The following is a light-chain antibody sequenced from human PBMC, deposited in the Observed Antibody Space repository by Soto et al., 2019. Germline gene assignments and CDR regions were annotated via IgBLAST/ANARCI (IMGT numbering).Light chain of an antibody. CDR1: QTINKY. J-gene: IGKJ1*01. V-gene: IGKV1-39*01. CDR2: GAS. CDR3: QPTYSTPGT. Sequence: DIQMTQSPSSLSASEGDRVTITCRASQTINKYLNWYQHKPGKAPALLISGASSLHIGVPTTFSGSGAVTYFTLTISSPQHEDVATYYCQPTYSTPGTFGRGTKVEI.